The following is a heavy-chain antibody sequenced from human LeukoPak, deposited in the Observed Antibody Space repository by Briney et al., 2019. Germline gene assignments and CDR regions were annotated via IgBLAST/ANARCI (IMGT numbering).Heavy chain of an antibody. J-gene: IGHJ4*02. CDR3: ARGTIAAAGYYYFDY. CDR1: GFTFSSYW. D-gene: IGHD6-13*01. CDR2: IKPDGSEM. V-gene: IGHV3-7*04. Sequence: PGGSLRLSCAASGFTFSSYWMSWVRQAPGKGLEWVANIKPDGSEMYYVDSVKGRFTIPRDNAKNSLYLQMNSLRAEDTAVYYCARGTIAAAGYYYFDYWGQGTQVTVSS.